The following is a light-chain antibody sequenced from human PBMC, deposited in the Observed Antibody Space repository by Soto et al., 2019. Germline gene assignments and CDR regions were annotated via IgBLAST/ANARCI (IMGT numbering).Light chain of an antibody. CDR1: TSNIGSHS. V-gene: IGLV1-44*01. J-gene: IGLJ1*01. CDR2: TNN. CDR3: ASWEDSLKGV. Sequence: SVLTQPPSASGTPGQRVTISCSGSTSNIGSHSVNWFQHLPGTAPKLLIITNNQRPSAVPDRFSGYKSGTSASLVISGLQSEDEADYYCASWEDSLKGVFATATKVTVL.